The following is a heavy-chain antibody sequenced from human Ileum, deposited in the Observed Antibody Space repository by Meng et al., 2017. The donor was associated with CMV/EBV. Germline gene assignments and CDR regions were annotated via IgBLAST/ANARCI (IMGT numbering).Heavy chain of an antibody. CDR2: IHYTGNT. V-gene: IGHV4-59*08. J-gene: IGHJ4*02. Sequence: LTCTVSGGSLNSLYWSWLRQSPGKGLEWIGYIHYTGNTNYNPSLWGRLTITADTSKRQFSLEFSSVTAADTAVYFCARSRVPYYFDSWGQGTLVTVSS. CDR3: ARSRVPYYFDS. CDR1: GGSLNSLY.